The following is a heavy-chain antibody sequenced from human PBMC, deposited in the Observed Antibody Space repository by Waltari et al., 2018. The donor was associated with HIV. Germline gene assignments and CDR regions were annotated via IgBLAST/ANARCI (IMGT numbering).Heavy chain of an antibody. Sequence: EVQLLESGGGLVQPGGSLRLSCAASGFTFSSYAMRWVRQAPGKGLEWVSAISAGCVSTYYADSVKGRFTSSRDNSKNTVYLQMNSLRGEDTAVYYCARDLGGYWYFDLWGRGTLVTVSS. V-gene: IGHV3-23*01. D-gene: IGHD3-16*01. J-gene: IGHJ2*01. CDR2: ISAGCVST. CDR3: ARDLGGYWYFDL. CDR1: GFTFSSYA.